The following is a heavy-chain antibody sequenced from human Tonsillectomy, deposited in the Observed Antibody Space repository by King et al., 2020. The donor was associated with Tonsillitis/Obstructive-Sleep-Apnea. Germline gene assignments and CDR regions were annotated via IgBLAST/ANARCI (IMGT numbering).Heavy chain of an antibody. Sequence: QVQLQQWGAGLLKPSETLSLTCGVYGGSFNGYYWSWIRQTPGKGLEGIGEIDHSGSTNNNPSLKSRVTISVDTSKNQFSLNLNSVTAADTAIYYCARGSVEQDWAFDYWGQGTLVTVSS. CDR1: GGSFNGYY. V-gene: IGHV4-34*01. D-gene: IGHD3/OR15-3a*01. J-gene: IGHJ4*02. CDR3: ARGSVEQDWAFDY. CDR2: IDHSGST.